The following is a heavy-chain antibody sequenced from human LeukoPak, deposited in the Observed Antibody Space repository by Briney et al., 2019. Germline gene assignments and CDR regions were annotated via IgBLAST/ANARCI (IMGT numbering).Heavy chain of an antibody. CDR2: ISWNSGSI. J-gene: IGHJ4*02. CDR1: GFSFSSHA. D-gene: IGHD6-13*01. CDR3: AKEENQQFFDY. Sequence: GRSLRLSCAASGFSFSSHAVHWVRQAPGKGLEWVSGISWNSGSIGYADSVKGRFTISRDNAKNSLYLQMNSLRAEDTALYYYAKEENQQFFDYWGQGTLVTVSS. V-gene: IGHV3-9*01.